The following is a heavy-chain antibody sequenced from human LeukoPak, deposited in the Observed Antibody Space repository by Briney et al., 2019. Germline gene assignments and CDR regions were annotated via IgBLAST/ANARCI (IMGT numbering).Heavy chain of an antibody. J-gene: IGHJ4*02. CDR2: IYSGGST. D-gene: IGHD1-26*01. CDR3: ARAWTSGSYLFFDY. V-gene: IGHV3-66*02. CDR1: GFTVSSNY. Sequence: GGSLRFSCAASGFTVSSNYMSWVRQAPGKGLEWVSVIYSGGSTYYADSVKGRFTISRDNSKNTLYLQMNSLRAEDTAVYYCARAWTSGSYLFFDYWGQGTLVTVSS.